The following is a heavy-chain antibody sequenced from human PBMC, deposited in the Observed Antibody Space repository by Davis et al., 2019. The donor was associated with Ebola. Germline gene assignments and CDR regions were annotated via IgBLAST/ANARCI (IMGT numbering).Heavy chain of an antibody. CDR3: ARGSRRDLTMIVVNYYYGMDV. V-gene: IGHV1-46*01. CDR2: INPSGGST. J-gene: IGHJ6*02. Sequence: AASVKVSCKASGHTFTSYYMHWVRQAPGQGLEWMGIINPSGGSTSYAQKFQGRVTMTRDTSTSTVYMELSSLRSEDTAVYYCARGSRRDLTMIVVNYYYGMDVWGQGTTVTVSS. D-gene: IGHD3-22*01. CDR1: GHTFTSYY.